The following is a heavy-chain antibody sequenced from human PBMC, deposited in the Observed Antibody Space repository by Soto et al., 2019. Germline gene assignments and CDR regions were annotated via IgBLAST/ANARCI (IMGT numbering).Heavy chain of an antibody. CDR1: GFIFSSYA. CDR3: AKRVSHNSGWHHFDC. D-gene: IGHD6-19*01. CDR2: ISAGGGST. V-gene: IGHV3-23*01. Sequence: EVQLLESGGGLVQPGGSLRLSCAASGFIFSSYAMSWVRQAPGKGLEWVSTISAGGGSTYYADSVKGRFSISRDNSKNTLYMQMNSLRAEDTAVYYWAKRVSHNSGWHHFDCWGQGTLVTVSS. J-gene: IGHJ4*02.